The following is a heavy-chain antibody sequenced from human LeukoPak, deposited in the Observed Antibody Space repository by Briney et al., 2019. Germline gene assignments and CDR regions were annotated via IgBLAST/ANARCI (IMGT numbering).Heavy chain of an antibody. CDR1: GFTLSSYA. D-gene: IGHD5-18*01. V-gene: IGHV3-23*01. Sequence: GGSLSLSCAASGFTLSSYAMSWVRRAPGKGREWVSAISGSGGSTYYADSVKGRFTISRDNSKNTLYLQMNRLRAEDTAVYYCAKDPGYSYGPHYYFDYWGQGTPVTVSS. J-gene: IGHJ4*02. CDR3: AKDPGYSYGPHYYFDY. CDR2: ISGSGGST.